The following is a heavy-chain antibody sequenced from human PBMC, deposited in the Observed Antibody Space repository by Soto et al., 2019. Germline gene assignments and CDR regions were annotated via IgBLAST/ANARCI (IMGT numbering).Heavy chain of an antibody. D-gene: IGHD1-20*01. Sequence: DVQLVESGGGLVQPGRSLRLSCAASGFTFDDYAMHWVRQAPGKGLEWVSGISWNSGSIGYADSVKGRFTISRDDAKNSLYLQMNSLRAEDTALYYCAKAPGHGITGTTGGYFDYWGQGTLVTVSS. CDR3: AKAPGHGITGTTGGYFDY. CDR2: ISWNSGSI. V-gene: IGHV3-9*01. J-gene: IGHJ4*02. CDR1: GFTFDDYA.